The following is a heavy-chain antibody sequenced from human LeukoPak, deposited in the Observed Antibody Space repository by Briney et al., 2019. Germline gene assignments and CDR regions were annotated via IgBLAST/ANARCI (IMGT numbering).Heavy chain of an antibody. CDR3: ARHDSTLATNY. CDR1: GYSFTSYW. Sequence: GESLKISCKGSGYSFTSYWIGWVRQMPGKGLGWMGIVYPGDSDTKYSPSFQGQVTISTDKSISTSFLQWNSLKASDTAMYYCARHDSTLATNYWGQGTLVTVSS. J-gene: IGHJ4*02. V-gene: IGHV5-51*01. D-gene: IGHD5-12*01. CDR2: VYPGDSDT.